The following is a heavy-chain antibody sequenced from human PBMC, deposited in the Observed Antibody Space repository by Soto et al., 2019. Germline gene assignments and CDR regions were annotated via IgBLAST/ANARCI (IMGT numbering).Heavy chain of an antibody. D-gene: IGHD5-12*01. CDR3: ARGEWLRYAFDI. Sequence: SETLSLTCTVTGGSISTYYWSWIRQPPGKGLEWIGHIYYTGNTNYNPSLKSRVTISVDTSTNRFSLRLRSVSAADTAVYYCARGEWLRYAFDIWGQGTMVTVSS. V-gene: IGHV4-59*13. J-gene: IGHJ3*02. CDR1: GGSISTYY. CDR2: IYYTGNT.